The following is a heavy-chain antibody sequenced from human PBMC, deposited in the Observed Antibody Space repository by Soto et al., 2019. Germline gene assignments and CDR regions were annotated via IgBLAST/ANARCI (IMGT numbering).Heavy chain of an antibody. CDR1: GGFVNSDTHS. CDR3: ARFVRSCSATTCSTRADV. CDR2: IYSGGST. D-gene: IGHD2-2*01. J-gene: IGHJ6*02. Sequence: QVQLQESGPGLVKPSETLSLSCTVSGGFVNSDTHSWSWIRHTPGKRLEWIGVIYSGGSTKNPSLRGRVTMSVDTSKNQFSLKLRSVIVADTAVYHCARFVRSCSATTCSTRADVWGQGITVTVSS. V-gene: IGHV4-61*01.